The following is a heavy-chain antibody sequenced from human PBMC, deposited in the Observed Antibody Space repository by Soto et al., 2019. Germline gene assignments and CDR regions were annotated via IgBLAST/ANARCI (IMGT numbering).Heavy chain of an antibody. CDR1: GGSISSGGYS. J-gene: IGHJ4*02. CDR2: IYHSGST. V-gene: IGHV4-30-2*01. CDR3: ASSTVGVRYDY. Sequence: QLQLQESGSGLVKPSQTLSLTCAVSGGSISSGGYSWSWIRQPPGKGLEWIGYIYHSGSTYYNPSLKSRVTISVDRSKTQFSLKLSSVTAADTAVYYCASSTVGVRYDYWGQGTLVTVSS. D-gene: IGHD4-17*01.